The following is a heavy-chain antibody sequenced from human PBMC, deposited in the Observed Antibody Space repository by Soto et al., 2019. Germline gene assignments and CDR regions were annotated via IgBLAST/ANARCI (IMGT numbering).Heavy chain of an antibody. CDR3: ARGWLYYDFWSGYPSMDV. J-gene: IGHJ6*02. Sequence: EVQLVESGGGLVQPGGSLRLSCAASGFTFSSYWMHWVRQAPGKGLVWVSRINSDGSSTSYADSVKGRFTISRDNAKNTLYLQMNSPRAEDTAVYYCARGWLYYDFWSGYPSMDVWGQGTTVTVSS. D-gene: IGHD3-3*01. CDR2: INSDGSST. CDR1: GFTFSSYW. V-gene: IGHV3-74*01.